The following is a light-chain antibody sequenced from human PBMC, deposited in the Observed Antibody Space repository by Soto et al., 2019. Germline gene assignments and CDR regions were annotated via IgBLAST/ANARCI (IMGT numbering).Light chain of an antibody. CDR2: GAS. CDR1: QSVSSN. Sequence: EIVMTQSPATLSVSPGERATLSCRASQSVSSNLAWYQQKPGQAPRLRIYGASTRATGIPARFSGSGSGTAFTLTISSLQSEDFAVYYCQQYNNWPPWTFGQGTKVEIK. CDR3: QQYNNWPPWT. V-gene: IGKV3-15*01. J-gene: IGKJ1*01.